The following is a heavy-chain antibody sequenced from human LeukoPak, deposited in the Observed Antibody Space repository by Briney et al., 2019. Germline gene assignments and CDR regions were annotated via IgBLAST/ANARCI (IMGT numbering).Heavy chain of an antibody. Sequence: GASVEVSCKASGYTFTSYGISWVRQAPGQGLEWMGWISAYNGNTNYAQKLQGRVTMTTDTSTSTAYMELRSLRSDDTAVYYCARDSIVVVPAALLYWGQGTLVTVSS. D-gene: IGHD2-2*01. CDR3: ARDSIVVVPAALLY. J-gene: IGHJ4*02. CDR2: ISAYNGNT. CDR1: GYTFTSYG. V-gene: IGHV1-18*01.